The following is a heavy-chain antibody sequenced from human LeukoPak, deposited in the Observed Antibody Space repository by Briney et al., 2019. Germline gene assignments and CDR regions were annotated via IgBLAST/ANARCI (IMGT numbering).Heavy chain of an antibody. D-gene: IGHD4-17*01. V-gene: IGHV5-51*01. CDR2: VYPGDSDT. Sequence: GESLKISCKGSGYSFTSYWIGWVRQMPGKGLEWMGIVYPGDSDTGYSPSFQGQVTISADKSISTAYLQWSSLKASDTAMYYCARPSSYGDHFSDYWGQGTLVTVSS. J-gene: IGHJ4*02. CDR1: GYSFTSYW. CDR3: ARPSSYGDHFSDY.